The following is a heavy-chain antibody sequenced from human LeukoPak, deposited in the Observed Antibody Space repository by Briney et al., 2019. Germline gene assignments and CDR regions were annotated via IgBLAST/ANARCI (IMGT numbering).Heavy chain of an antibody. CDR3: ARARDGYNYFEY. CDR1: GGSISSSSYY. J-gene: IGHJ4*02. D-gene: IGHD5-24*01. Sequence: PSETLSLTCTVSGGSISSSSYYWGWIRQPPGKGLEWIGSIYYSGSTYDNPSLKGRVTMSVDTSKNQFSLRLRSVTAADTAVYYCARARDGYNYFEYWGQGTLVTVSS. CDR2: IYYSGST. V-gene: IGHV4-39*01.